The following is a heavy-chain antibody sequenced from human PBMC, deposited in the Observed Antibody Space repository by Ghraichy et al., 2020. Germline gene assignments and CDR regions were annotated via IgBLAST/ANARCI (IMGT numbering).Heavy chain of an antibody. D-gene: IGHD3/OR15-3a*01. CDR1: GGSITNEH. Sequence: SETLSLTCTVSGGSITNEHWNWVRQPPGKRLEWIAYIFNDGGTSYNPSLKSRVTISLDKSKNQFSLKLNSVTAADTAVYFCARSLSGLDSGDYWGPGTLVTVSS. CDR3: ARSLSGLDSGDY. CDR2: IFNDGGT. J-gene: IGHJ4*02. V-gene: IGHV4-59*01.